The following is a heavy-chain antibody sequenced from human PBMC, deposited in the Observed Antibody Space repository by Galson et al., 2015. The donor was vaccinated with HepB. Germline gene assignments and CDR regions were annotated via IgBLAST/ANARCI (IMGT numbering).Heavy chain of an antibody. V-gene: IGHV6-1*01. D-gene: IGHD4-17*01. CDR2: TYYRSKWYS. CDR1: GDSVSSNSAA. J-gene: IGHJ6*02. Sequence: CAISGDSVSSNSAAWNWIRQSPSRGLEWLGRTYYRSKWYSDYAVSVKSRITINPDTSKNQFSLQLNSVTPEDTAVYYCARVGLDGDYEPYYYGMDVWGQGTTVTVSS. CDR3: ARVGLDGDYEPYYYGMDV.